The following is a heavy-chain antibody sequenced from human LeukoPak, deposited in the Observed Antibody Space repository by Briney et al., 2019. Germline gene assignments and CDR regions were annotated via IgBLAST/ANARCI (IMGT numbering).Heavy chain of an antibody. D-gene: IGHD3-3*01. Sequence: GGSLRLSCAASGFTFSSYSMNWVRQAPGKGLEWVANIKQDGSEKYYVDSVKGRFTISRDNAKNSLYLQMNSLRAEDTAVYYCARVHLWSGYYLDYWGQGTLVTVSS. CDR3: ARVHLWSGYYLDY. V-gene: IGHV3-7*01. CDR1: GFTFSSYS. J-gene: IGHJ4*02. CDR2: IKQDGSEK.